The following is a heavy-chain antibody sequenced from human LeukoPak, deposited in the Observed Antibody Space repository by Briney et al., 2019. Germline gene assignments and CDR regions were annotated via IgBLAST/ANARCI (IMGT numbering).Heavy chain of an antibody. D-gene: IGHD3-22*01. V-gene: IGHV3-30-3*01. CDR1: GFTFSSYA. J-gene: IGHJ4*02. CDR2: ISYDGSNK. CDR3: ARSWYYYDSSGYPTGY. Sequence: PGGSLRLSCAASGFTFSSYAMHWVRQAPGKGLEWVAVISYDGSNKYYADSVKGRFTISRGNSKNTLYLQMNSLRAEDTAVYYCARSWYYYDSSGYPTGYWGQGTLVTVSS.